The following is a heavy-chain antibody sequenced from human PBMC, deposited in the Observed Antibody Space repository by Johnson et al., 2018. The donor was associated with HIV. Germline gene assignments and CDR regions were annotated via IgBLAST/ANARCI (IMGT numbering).Heavy chain of an antibody. D-gene: IGHD2-21*02. CDR2: IRNSGGTT. V-gene: IGHV3-23*04. J-gene: IGHJ3*02. Sequence: VQLVESGGGVVQPGGSLRLSCAASGFTFSSHAMSWVRQAPGKGLEWVSDIRNSGGTTFYADSVKGRFTISRDNSKNTLYLQMNSVRAEDTAIYYCAKEYCGGDCSTDAFDIWGPGTVVTVSS. CDR3: AKEYCGGDCSTDAFDI. CDR1: GFTFSSHA.